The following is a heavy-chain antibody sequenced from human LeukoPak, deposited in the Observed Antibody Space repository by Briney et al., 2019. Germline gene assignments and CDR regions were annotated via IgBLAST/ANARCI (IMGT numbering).Heavy chain of an antibody. V-gene: IGHV7-4-1*02. CDR3: ARAQNVRHTAMAY. D-gene: IGHD5-18*01. CDR1: GYTFTSYD. CDR2: INTNTGNP. Sequence: GASVKVSCKASGYTFTSYDINWVRQAPGQGLEWMGWINTNTGNPTYAQGFTGRSVFSLDTSVSTAYLQISSLKAEDTAVYYCARAQNVRHTAMAYWGQGTLVTVSS. J-gene: IGHJ4*02.